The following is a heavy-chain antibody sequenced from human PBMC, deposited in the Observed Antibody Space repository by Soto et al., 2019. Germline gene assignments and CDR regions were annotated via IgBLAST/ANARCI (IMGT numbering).Heavy chain of an antibody. CDR3: AKDLLPNTVTTCGS. Sequence: QVQLVESGGGAVQPGRSLRLSCAASGFTFDSHDMRWVRQAPGKGLEWVAVISSDGNNKYYADSVKGRFTISRDNFNNILYLQMSSLRAEDTAVYYCAKDLLPNTVTTCGSWGQGTLVTVSS. V-gene: IGHV3-30*18. J-gene: IGHJ5*02. CDR2: ISSDGNNK. D-gene: IGHD4-17*01. CDR1: GFTFDSHD.